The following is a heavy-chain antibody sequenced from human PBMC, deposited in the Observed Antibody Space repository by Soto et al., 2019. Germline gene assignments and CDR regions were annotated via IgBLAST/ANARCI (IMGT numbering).Heavy chain of an antibody. Sequence: EVQLLESGGGLVQPGGSLRLSCAASGFTFSSYAMSWVRQAPGKGLEWVSAISGRGGSTYYADSVKGRFTISRDNSNNALYLQMTSLRSENTAVYYCAEDVGECSSTSCYYSYWGQGTMVTVSS. J-gene: IGHJ4*02. CDR1: GFTFSSYA. CDR3: AEDVGECSSTSCYYSY. V-gene: IGHV3-23*01. CDR2: ISGRGGST. D-gene: IGHD2-2*01.